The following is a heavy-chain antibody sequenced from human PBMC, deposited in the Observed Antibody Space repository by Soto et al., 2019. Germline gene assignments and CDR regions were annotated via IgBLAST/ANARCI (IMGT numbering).Heavy chain of an antibody. CDR2: IDHDGPT. Sequence: EVQLVESGGGLVQPGGSLRLSCAGSGFTFSNYWMHWVRQAPGKGLEWVSRIDHDGPTDYADSVRGRFTISRDNAENTLYLQMNSLRPEDRAVYYCVRDSHGDYWGQGTQVTVSS. CDR3: VRDSHGDY. J-gene: IGHJ4*02. V-gene: IGHV3-74*01. CDR1: GFTFSNYW.